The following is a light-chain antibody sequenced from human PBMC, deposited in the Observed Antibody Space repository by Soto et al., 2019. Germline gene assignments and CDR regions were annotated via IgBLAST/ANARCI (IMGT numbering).Light chain of an antibody. J-gene: IGKJ1*01. CDR1: QSFRGL. V-gene: IGKV3-20*01. CDR3: QQYGSSGT. Sequence: EIELTKSPATLSLSPGERATLSCRASQSFRGLLAWYQQKPGQAPRLLIYGASNRATGIPDRFSGSGSGTDFTLTISRLEPEDFAVYYCQQYGSSGTFGQGTKVDI. CDR2: GAS.